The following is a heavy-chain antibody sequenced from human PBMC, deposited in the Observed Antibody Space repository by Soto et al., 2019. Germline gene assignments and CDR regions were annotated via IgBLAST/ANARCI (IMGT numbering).Heavy chain of an antibody. CDR2: IFPDDSDS. J-gene: IGHJ4*02. D-gene: IGHD2-15*01. CDR3: ARPAGGTKASGGSDYAY. CDR1: GYSFPNYW. V-gene: IGHV5-51*01. Sequence: PGESLNISCKGSGYSFPNYWIGLVRQMPGKGLEWMGIIFPDDSDSRYSPSFQGQVTLSADKSISTAYLQWTSLKASDTAMYYCARPAGGTKASGGSDYAYWGQGTLVTVS.